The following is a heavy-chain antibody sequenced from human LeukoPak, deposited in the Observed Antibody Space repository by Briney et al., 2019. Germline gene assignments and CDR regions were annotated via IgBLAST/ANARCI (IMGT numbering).Heavy chain of an antibody. V-gene: IGHV3-53*01. CDR1: GFTFSNYA. CDR2: IYSGGST. D-gene: IGHD4-17*01. J-gene: IGHJ5*02. Sequence: PGGSLRLSWAASGFTFSNYAMSWVRQAPGKGLEWVSVIYSGGSTYYADSVKGRFTISRDNSTNTLYLQMNSLRAEDTAVYYCASYVLLNHGEYAGWFDPWGQGTLVTVSS. CDR3: ASYVLLNHGEYAGWFDP.